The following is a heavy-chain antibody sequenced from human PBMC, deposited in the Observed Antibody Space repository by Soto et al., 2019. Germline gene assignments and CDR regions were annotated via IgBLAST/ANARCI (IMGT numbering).Heavy chain of an antibody. CDR1: GFIFSSFW. D-gene: IGHD3-16*01. CDR3: ANEVSLGLDV. J-gene: IGHJ6*02. CDR2: INGDGASL. Sequence: EVRLEEAGGGFVQPGGSLRVSCSGSGFIFSSFWMHWVRQGPGKGLEWVSGINGDGASLAYADSVKGRFSISRDNVKKTLQMQSHSLGADDTAVYSCANEVSLGLDVWGRGTTVTVSS. V-gene: IGHV3-74*03.